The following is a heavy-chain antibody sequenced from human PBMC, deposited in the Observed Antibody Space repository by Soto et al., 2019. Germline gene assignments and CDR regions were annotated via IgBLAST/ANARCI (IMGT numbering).Heavy chain of an antibody. CDR1: GYTFTSYD. CDR2: MNRNSGNT. J-gene: IGHJ6*02. CDR3: ERGTVLYDILTGSDYYYDMGV. Sequence: QVQLVQSGAEVKKPGASVKVSCKASGYTFTSYDINWVRQATGQGLEWMGWMNRNSGNTGYAQKFQGRVPMTRNTFISTAYMELSRLRSEGTAFYYCERGTVLYDILTGSDYYYDMGVSGQGTTVTVSS. V-gene: IGHV1-8*01. D-gene: IGHD3-9*01.